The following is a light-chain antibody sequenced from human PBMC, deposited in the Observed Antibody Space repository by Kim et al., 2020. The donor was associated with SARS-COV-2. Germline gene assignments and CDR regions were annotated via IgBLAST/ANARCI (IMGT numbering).Light chain of an antibody. J-gene: IGKJ1*01. CDR3: LQYGSSPQT. Sequence: ENVLTQSPGTLSLSPGERATLSCRASQSVSSSYLAWYQQKPGQALRLLIYGGSSRATGIPDRFSGSGSGTDFTLTISILEPEDFAVYCCLQYGSSPQTFRQVTKVDIK. CDR1: QSVSSSY. V-gene: IGKV3-20*01. CDR2: GGS.